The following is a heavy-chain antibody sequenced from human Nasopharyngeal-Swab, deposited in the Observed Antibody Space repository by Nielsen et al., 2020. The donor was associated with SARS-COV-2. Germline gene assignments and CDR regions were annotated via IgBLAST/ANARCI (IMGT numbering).Heavy chain of an antibody. J-gene: IGHJ3*02. Sequence: KVSCKGSGYSFTSYWIGWVRQMPGKGLEWMGIIYPGDSDTRYSPSFQGQVTISADKSISTAYLQWSSLKASDTAMYYCARRRYHGDYDDAFDIWGQGTMVTVSS. V-gene: IGHV5-51*01. CDR1: GYSFTSYW. CDR2: IYPGDSDT. CDR3: ARRRYHGDYDDAFDI. D-gene: IGHD4-17*01.